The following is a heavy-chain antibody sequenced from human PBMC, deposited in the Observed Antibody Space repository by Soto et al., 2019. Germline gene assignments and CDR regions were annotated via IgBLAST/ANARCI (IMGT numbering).Heavy chain of an antibody. D-gene: IGHD3-22*01. CDR1: GGAISSYY. V-gene: IGHV4-59*01. CDR3: ARDGYYYDSSGYQRVYYFDY. Sequence: ADTLYLTCSVSGGAISSYYWSWIRQPPGKGLKWIGYIYYSGSTNYNPSLKSRVTISVDTSKNQFSLKLSSVTAADTAVYYCARDGYYYDSSGYQRVYYFDYWGQGTLVTVS. CDR2: IYYSGST. J-gene: IGHJ4*02.